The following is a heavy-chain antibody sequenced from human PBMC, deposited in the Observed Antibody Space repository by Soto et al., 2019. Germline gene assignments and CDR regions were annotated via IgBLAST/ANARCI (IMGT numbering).Heavy chain of an antibody. Sequence: GASVKVSCKASGYTFTSYGISWVRQAPGQGLEWMGWISAYNGNTSYAQKLQGRVTMTTDTSTSTAYMELRSLRSDDTAVYYCRYYDFWSGAPSYYYGMDVWGQGTTVTVSS. CDR1: GYTFTSYG. V-gene: IGHV1-18*04. D-gene: IGHD3-3*01. J-gene: IGHJ6*02. CDR2: ISAYNGNT. CDR3: RYYDFWSGAPSYYYGMDV.